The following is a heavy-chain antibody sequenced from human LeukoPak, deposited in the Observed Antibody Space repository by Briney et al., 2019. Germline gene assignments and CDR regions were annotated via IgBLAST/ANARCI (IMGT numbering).Heavy chain of an antibody. V-gene: IGHV3-7*01. D-gene: IGHD3-9*01. CDR2: IKQDGSEK. Sequence: PGGSLRLSCEASDFTFSSNWMSWVRQAPGKGLEWVANIKQDGSEKYYVDSVKGRFTISRDNAKNSLYLQMNSLRAEDTAVYYCARDIDWYYYYMDVWGKGTTVTVSS. CDR3: ARDIDWYYYYMDV. J-gene: IGHJ6*03. CDR1: DFTFSSNW.